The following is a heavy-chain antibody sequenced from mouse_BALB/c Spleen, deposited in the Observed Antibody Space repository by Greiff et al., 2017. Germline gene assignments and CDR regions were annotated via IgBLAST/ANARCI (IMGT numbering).Heavy chain of an antibody. D-gene: IGHD2-4*01. CDR1: GYTFTSYV. CDR2: INPCNGGT. CDR3: TRGGLRRAFAY. Sequence: EVQLQQSGPELVKPGASVKMSCKASGYTFTSYVMYWVKQKPGQGLEWIGDINPCNGGTKYNEKFKGKATLTLDKSSSTAYMQLSSLTSEDSAVYYCTRGGLRRAFAYWGQGTLVTVSA. V-gene: IGHV1-14*01. J-gene: IGHJ3*01.